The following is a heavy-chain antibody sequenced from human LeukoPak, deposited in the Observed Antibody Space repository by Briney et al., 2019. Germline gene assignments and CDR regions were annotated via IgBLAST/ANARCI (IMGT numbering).Heavy chain of an antibody. V-gene: IGHV3-7*01. CDR2: MNEDGSGR. J-gene: IGHJ5*02. CDR1: GFTFTSAW. D-gene: IGHD3-10*01. CDR3: AAWFGESVP. Sequence: GGSLRLSCAASGFTFTSAWMSWLRQTPEKGLEWVAHMNEDGSGRFYVDSAKGRFTISRDDTQNSVYLQMNSLRVEVTAVYYCAAWFGESVPWGQGTLVTVSS.